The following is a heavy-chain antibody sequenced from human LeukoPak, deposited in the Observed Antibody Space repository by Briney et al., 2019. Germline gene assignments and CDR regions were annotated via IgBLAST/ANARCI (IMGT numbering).Heavy chain of an antibody. Sequence: GGSLRLSCAASGFTFSDYYMSWIRQAPGKGLEWVSYITSSGSTIYYADSVKGRFTISRDNAKNSLYLQMNSLRAEDTAVYYCAREVPPIAIFGVSYYGMDVWGQGTTVTVSS. CDR3: AREVPPIAIFGVSYYGMDV. V-gene: IGHV3-11*01. J-gene: IGHJ6*02. CDR2: ITSSGSTI. CDR1: GFTFSDYY. D-gene: IGHD3-3*01.